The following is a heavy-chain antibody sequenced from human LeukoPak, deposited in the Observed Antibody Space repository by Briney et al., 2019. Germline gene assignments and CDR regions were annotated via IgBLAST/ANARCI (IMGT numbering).Heavy chain of an antibody. CDR2: INPSSGST. Sequence: ASVKVSCKASGYTFTSYYMHWVRQARGQGLEWMGIINPSSGSTSYAQKFQGRVTMTRDTSTSTVYMELSSLRSEDTAVYYCARDGAFDAPPVRYSSGGSCYSDYYYGMDVWGKGTTVTVSS. V-gene: IGHV1-46*01. CDR3: ARDGAFDAPPVRYSSGGSCYSDYYYGMDV. CDR1: GYTFTSYY. J-gene: IGHJ6*04. D-gene: IGHD2-15*01.